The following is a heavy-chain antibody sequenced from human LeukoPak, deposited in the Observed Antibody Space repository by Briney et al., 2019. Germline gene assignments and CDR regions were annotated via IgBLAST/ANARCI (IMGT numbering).Heavy chain of an antibody. J-gene: IGHJ4*02. D-gene: IGHD2-8*01. Sequence: GESLKISCKGSGHSFANYWIGWVRQMPGKGLEWMGTIYPGDSDTRYSPSFQGQVTISADKSISTAYLQWSSLKASDTAMYYCARRRHCTSGACEDFDYWGQGTLVTVSS. CDR3: ARRRHCTSGACEDFDY. CDR1: GHSFANYW. V-gene: IGHV5-51*01. CDR2: IYPGDSDT.